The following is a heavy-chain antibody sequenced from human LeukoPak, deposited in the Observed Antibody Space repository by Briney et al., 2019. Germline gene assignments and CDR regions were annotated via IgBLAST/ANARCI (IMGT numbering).Heavy chain of an antibody. CDR3: ARSVPYYDILTGSRVYYYGMDV. J-gene: IGHJ6*02. CDR1: GGPISSYY. D-gene: IGHD3-9*01. V-gene: IGHV4-59*01. CDR2: IYYSGST. Sequence: PSETLSLTCTVSGGPISSYYWSWIRQPPGKGLEWIGYIYYSGSTNYNPSLKSRVTISVDTSRFQFSRKLSSVTAADTAVYYCARSVPYYDILTGSRVYYYGMDVWGQGTTVTVSS.